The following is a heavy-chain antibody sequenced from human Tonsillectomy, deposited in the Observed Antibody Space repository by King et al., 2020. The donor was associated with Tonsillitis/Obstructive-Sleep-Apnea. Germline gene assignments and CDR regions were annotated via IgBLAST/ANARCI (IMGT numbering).Heavy chain of an antibody. CDR2: IWYDGSNK. Sequence: QLVQSXXGVXQPGXSXRLSXAASGXTXSTYGMHXVRQAPGKGLEWVAVIWYDGSNKYYADSVKGRFTISRDNSKNTLYLQMNSLRAEDTAVYYCARXHAVXXTGAPYWGXXTLXTVS. CDR1: GXTXSTYG. D-gene: IGHD6-19*01. CDR3: ARXHAVXXTGAPY. J-gene: IGHJ4*02. V-gene: IGHV3-33*01.